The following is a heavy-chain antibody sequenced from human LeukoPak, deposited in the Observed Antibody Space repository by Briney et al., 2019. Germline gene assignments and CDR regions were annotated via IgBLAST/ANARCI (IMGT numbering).Heavy chain of an antibody. J-gene: IGHJ5*02. V-gene: IGHV3-7*01. Sequence: GGSLRLSCAASGFTFSSYWMSWVRQAPGKGLEWVANIKQDGSEKYYVDSVKGRFTISRDNAKNSLYLQMNGLRAEDTAVYYCARDDCSSISCYHNWFDPWGQGTPVTVSS. CDR2: IKQDGSEK. CDR1: GFTFSSYW. D-gene: IGHD2-2*01. CDR3: ARDDCSSISCYHNWFDP.